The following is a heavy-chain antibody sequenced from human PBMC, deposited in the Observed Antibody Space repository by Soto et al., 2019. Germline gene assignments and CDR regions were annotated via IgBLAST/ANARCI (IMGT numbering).Heavy chain of an antibody. CDR3: ASGQNQGVVDY. CDR1: GGSFSGYY. V-gene: IGHV4-34*01. D-gene: IGHD2-15*01. Sequence: SETLSLTCAVYGGSFSGYYWSWIRQPPGKGLEWIGEINHSGSTNYNPSLKSRVTISVDTSKNQFSLKLSSVTAADTAVYYCASGQNQGVVDYWGQRTLVTVSS. CDR2: INHSGST. J-gene: IGHJ4*02.